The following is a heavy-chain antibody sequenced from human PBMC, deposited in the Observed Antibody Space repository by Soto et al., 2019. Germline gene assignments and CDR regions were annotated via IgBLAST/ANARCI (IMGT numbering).Heavy chain of an antibody. Sequence: PVGSLRLSCAASGFTFSDYYMSWIRQAPGKGLEWVSYISSSGSTIYYADSVKGRFTISRDNAKNSLYLQMNSLRAEDTAVYYCAGGGRGITIFGVVITPGAFDYWGQGTLVTVSS. CDR1: GFTFSDYY. D-gene: IGHD3-3*01. CDR2: ISSSGSTI. J-gene: IGHJ4*02. V-gene: IGHV3-11*01. CDR3: AGGGRGITIFGVVITPGAFDY.